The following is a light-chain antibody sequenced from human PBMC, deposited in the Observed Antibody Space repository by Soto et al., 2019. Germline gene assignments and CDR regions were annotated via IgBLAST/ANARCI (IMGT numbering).Light chain of an antibody. J-gene: IGLJ1*01. CDR1: SSDVGGYNY. CDR3: TSRAGSNNYV. V-gene: IGLV2-8*01. Sequence: QSVLTQPLSASGSPGQPVTISCTGTSSDVGGYNYVSWYQQHPGKAPKLIISEVSKRPSGVPDRFSGSKPGTTATITVPGFQAQYEADYYCTSRAGSNNYVLGIGTKVTVL. CDR2: EVS.